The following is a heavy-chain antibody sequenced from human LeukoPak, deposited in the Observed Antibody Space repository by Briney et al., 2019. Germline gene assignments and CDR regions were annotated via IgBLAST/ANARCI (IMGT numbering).Heavy chain of an antibody. CDR2: IHYSGNT. J-gene: IGHJ6*02. V-gene: IGHV4-59*08. CDR3: AKHMNGGTYPMDV. D-gene: IGHD1-26*01. CDR1: GGSISSYY. Sequence: SETLSLTCTVSGGSISSYYWSWIRQPPGKGLEYIGYIHYSGNTNYNPSLKSRVTISVDTSKNQFSLKLSSMTAADTAVYYCAKHMNGGTYPMDVWGQGTTVTVSS.